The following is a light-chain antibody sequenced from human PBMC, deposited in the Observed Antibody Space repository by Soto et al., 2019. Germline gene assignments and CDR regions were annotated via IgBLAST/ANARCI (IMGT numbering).Light chain of an antibody. J-gene: IGKJ5*01. CDR3: QQYAGPPTT. Sequence: EIVMAQSPATLSVSPGERATLYCRASQSVSSNLAWYQQKPGQAPRVIMYGASRRATGIPDRFSGGGSGTDFTLTISRLEPEDFAVYFCQQYAGPPTTFGQGTRLEIK. V-gene: IGKV3-20*01. CDR1: QSVSSN. CDR2: GAS.